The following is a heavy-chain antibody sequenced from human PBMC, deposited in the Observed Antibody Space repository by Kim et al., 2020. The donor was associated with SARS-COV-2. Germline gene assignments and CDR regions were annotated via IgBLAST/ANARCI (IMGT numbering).Heavy chain of an antibody. Sequence: GGSLRLSCAASGFTFSASAMHWVRQASGKGLEWVGRIRSKPNNYATSYAASVTGRFTISRDDSTNTVYLQMDSLKTDDTAVYFCSRHSAKHGDRGFDNWGQGTLVTVSS. CDR1: GFTFSASA. CDR2: IRSKPNNYAT. CDR3: SRHSAKHGDRGFDN. D-gene: IGHD4-17*01. J-gene: IGHJ4*02. V-gene: IGHV3-73*01.